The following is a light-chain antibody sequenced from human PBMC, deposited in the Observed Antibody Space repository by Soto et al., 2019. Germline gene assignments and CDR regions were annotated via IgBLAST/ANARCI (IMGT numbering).Light chain of an antibody. CDR2: GAS. V-gene: IGKV1-39*01. CDR1: QSISNF. CDR3: QQSYNTPPYT. Sequence: DIQMTQSPSSLSASVGDRVTITCRASQSISNFLTWYQQKPGKAPNLLIYGASSLQSGVPSRFSGSGAGTDFTLTIPSLQPEDFETYSCQQSYNTPPYTFGQGTGLEIK. J-gene: IGKJ2*01.